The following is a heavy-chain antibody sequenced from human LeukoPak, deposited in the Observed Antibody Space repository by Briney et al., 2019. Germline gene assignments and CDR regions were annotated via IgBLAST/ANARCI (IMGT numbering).Heavy chain of an antibody. J-gene: IGHJ4*02. CDR1: GLTFSSYA. D-gene: IGHD3-16*01. CDR3: AKGRGFRVWDPWDN. Sequence: GGSLRLSCAASGLTFSSYAMHWVRQAPGKGLEWVAVISYDGSNKYYADSERRRVIISRDNSKNTLFLEMNSLRVEDTAVYYCAKGRGFRVWDPWDNWGQGTLITVSS. CDR2: ISYDGSNK. V-gene: IGHV3-30*04.